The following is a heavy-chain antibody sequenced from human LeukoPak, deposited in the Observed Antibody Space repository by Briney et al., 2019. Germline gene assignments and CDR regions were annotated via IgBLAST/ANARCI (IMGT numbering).Heavy chain of an antibody. V-gene: IGHV4-34*01. D-gene: IGHD3-10*01. Sequence: SETLSLTCAVYGGSFSGYYWSWIRQPPGKGLEWIGEINHSGSTNYNPSLKSRVTISVDTSKNQLSLKLSSVTAADTAVYYCARSPHPYGSGSYNPMVYYYYYMDVWGKGTTVTISS. CDR1: GGSFSGYY. J-gene: IGHJ6*03. CDR3: ARSPHPYGSGSYNPMVYYYYYMDV. CDR2: INHSGST.